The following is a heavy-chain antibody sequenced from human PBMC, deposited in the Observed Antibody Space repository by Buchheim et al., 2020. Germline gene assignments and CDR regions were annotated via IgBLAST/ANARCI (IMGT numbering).Heavy chain of an antibody. V-gene: IGHV3-7*01. CDR2: IKQDGSEK. D-gene: IGHD6-6*01. Sequence: EVQLVESGGGLVQPGGSLRLSCAASGFTFSSYWMSWVRQAPGKGLEWVANIKQDGSEKYYVDSVKGRFTISRDKAKNSLYMQMNSLRAEDTAVYYCARDGSSALIYYYYYYGMDVWGQGTT. CDR1: GFTFSSYW. J-gene: IGHJ6*02. CDR3: ARDGSSALIYYYYYYGMDV.